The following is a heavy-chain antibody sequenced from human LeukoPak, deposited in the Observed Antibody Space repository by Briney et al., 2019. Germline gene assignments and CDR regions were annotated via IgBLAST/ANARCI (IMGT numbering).Heavy chain of an antibody. J-gene: IGHJ3*02. CDR1: GYTFTSYG. CDR3: ARDKTQYYYDSSGYYYGAFDI. CDR2: ISAYNGNT. D-gene: IGHD3-22*01. Sequence: ASVKVSCKASGYTFTSYGISWVRQAPEQGLEWMGWISAYNGNTNYAQKLQGRVTMTTDTSTSTAYMELRSLRSDDTAVYYCARDKTQYYYDSSGYYYGAFDIWGQGTMVTVSS. V-gene: IGHV1-18*01.